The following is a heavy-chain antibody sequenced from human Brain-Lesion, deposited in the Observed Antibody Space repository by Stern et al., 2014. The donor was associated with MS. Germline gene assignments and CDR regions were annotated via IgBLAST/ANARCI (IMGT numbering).Heavy chain of an antibody. CDR3: ARDTWYGGCFDP. CDR1: GMTVSFSW. V-gene: IGHV3-7*01. J-gene: IGHJ5*02. D-gene: IGHD6-13*01. Sequence: EVQLVESGGGLVQPGGSLRLSCAASGMTVSFSWMSWVRQAPWKGLEWVANIKEDGTEKFYVDSVKGRFTISRDNSKNTLYLQMNNLRVEDTAVYYCARDTWYGGCFDPWGQGTLVTVSS. CDR2: IKEDGTEK.